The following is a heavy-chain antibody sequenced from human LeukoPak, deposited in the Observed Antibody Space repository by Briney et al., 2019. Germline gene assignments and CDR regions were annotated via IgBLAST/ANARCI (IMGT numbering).Heavy chain of an antibody. Sequence: GASVKVSCKASGYTFTSYGISWVRQAPGQGLEWMGCISAYNGNTNYAQKLQGRVTMTTDTSTSTAYMELRSLRSDDTAVYYCARDLVNLIVGATNDYWGQGTLVTVSS. CDR1: GYTFTSYG. D-gene: IGHD1-26*01. J-gene: IGHJ4*02. V-gene: IGHV1-18*01. CDR2: ISAYNGNT. CDR3: ARDLVNLIVGATNDY.